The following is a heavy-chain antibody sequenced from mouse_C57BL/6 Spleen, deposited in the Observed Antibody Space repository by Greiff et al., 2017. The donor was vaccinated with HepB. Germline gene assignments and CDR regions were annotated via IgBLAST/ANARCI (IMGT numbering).Heavy chain of an antibody. CDR1: GYTFTGYW. Sequence: VQLQQSGAELMKPGASVKLSCKATGYTFTGYWIEWVKQRPGHGLEWIGEILPGSGSTNYNEKFKGKATLTADTSSNTAYMQLSSLTTEDSAIYYCARSGTWTAHAAWCAYLGQGTLVTVSA. V-gene: IGHV1-9*01. CDR3: ARSGTWTAHAAWCAY. D-gene: IGHD3-2*02. CDR2: ILPGSGST. J-gene: IGHJ3*01.